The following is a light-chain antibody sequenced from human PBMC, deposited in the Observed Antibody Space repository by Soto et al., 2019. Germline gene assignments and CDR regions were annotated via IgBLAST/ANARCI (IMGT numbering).Light chain of an antibody. Sequence: EIVMTQSPATLSVSPGERATLSCRASQSVSSNLAWYQQKLGQAPRLLIYGASTRATDIPARFSGSGSGTEFTLTISSLQSEDFAVYYCQQYNNWPPWTFGQGTKV. J-gene: IGKJ1*01. CDR3: QQYNNWPPWT. V-gene: IGKV3-15*01. CDR2: GAS. CDR1: QSVSSN.